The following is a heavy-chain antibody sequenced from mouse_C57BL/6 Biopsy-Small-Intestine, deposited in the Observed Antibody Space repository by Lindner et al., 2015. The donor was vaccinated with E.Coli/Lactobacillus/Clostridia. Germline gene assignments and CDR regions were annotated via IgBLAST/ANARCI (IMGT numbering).Heavy chain of an antibody. D-gene: IGHD2-10*02. CDR2: IDAETGGT. Sequence: SVKVSCKASGYTFTDNFIHWVRQAPGQGLEWLGWIDAETGGTYVAQKFQGRVTMTRDTSISSAYMELYDLNSDDTAIYYCARAAQKTEGGPPAGGGMDVWGQGTAVTISS. J-gene: IGHJ1*01. CDR1: GYTFTDNF. V-gene: IGHV1-56*02. CDR3: ARAAQKTEGGPPAGGGMDV.